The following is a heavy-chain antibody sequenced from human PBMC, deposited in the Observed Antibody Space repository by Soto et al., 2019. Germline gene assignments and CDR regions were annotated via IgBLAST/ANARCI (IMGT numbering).Heavy chain of an antibody. Sequence: PGGSLRLSCAASGFTFSSYWMSWVRQAPGKGLEWVANIKQDGSEKYYVDSVKGRFTISRDNAKNSLYLQMNSLRAEDTAVYYCARVRGNVLWFGELFPYYYYYMDVWGKGTTVTVSS. CDR1: GFTFSSYW. V-gene: IGHV3-7*01. J-gene: IGHJ6*03. CDR2: IKQDGSEK. D-gene: IGHD3-10*01. CDR3: ARVRGNVLWFGELFPYYYYYMDV.